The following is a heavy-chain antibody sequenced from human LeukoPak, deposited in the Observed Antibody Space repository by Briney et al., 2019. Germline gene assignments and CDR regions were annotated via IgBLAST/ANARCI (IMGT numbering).Heavy chain of an antibody. CDR3: ARGCVFDY. Sequence: SETLSLTCPVYGGSFSGYYWSWIRQPPGKGLEWIGEINHSGSTNYNPSLKSRVTISVDTSKNQFSLKLSSVTAADTAVYYCARGCVFDYWGQGTLVTVSS. CDR2: INHSGST. V-gene: IGHV4-34*01. CDR1: GGSFSGYY. J-gene: IGHJ4*02.